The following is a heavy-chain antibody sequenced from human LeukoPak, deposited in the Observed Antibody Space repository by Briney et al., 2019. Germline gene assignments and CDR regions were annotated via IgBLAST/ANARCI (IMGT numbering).Heavy chain of an antibody. CDR2: VNPGSGTT. CDR1: GYPYTMHY. Sequence: ASVKVSCKASGYPYTMHYMHWVRQAPGQRLEWMGIVNPGSGTTSYAQKFQGRVTMTRDTSTSTVYMELRSLRSDDTAVYFCARSWIVVTTHLDYWGQGTLVTVSS. J-gene: IGHJ4*02. D-gene: IGHD2-15*01. CDR3: ARSWIVVTTHLDY. V-gene: IGHV1-46*01.